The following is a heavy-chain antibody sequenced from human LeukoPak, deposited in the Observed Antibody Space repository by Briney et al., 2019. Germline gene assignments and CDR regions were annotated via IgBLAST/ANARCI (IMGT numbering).Heavy chain of an antibody. CDR3: ARQLERRYYYYMDV. Sequence: GASVKVSCKASGYTFTSYGISWVRQAPGQGLEWMGGTIPIFATTNFAQKFQGRVTITADESTSTAYMELSSLRSEDTAVYYCARQLERRYYYYMDVWGKGTTVTVSS. CDR1: GYTFTSYG. V-gene: IGHV1-69*13. J-gene: IGHJ6*03. CDR2: TIPIFATT. D-gene: IGHD1-1*01.